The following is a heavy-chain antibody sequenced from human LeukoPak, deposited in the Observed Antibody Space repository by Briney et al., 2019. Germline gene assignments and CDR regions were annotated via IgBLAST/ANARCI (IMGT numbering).Heavy chain of an antibody. V-gene: IGHV3-23*01. J-gene: IGHJ4*02. D-gene: IGHD6-13*01. CDR1: GFTFRSHA. CDR2: ISDSGGSR. Sequence: GGSLRLSCAASGFTFRSHAMTWVRQAPGKGLEWVSSISDSGGSRYYADSVKGRFTISRDNSKNTLYLQMNSLRAEDTAVYYCAKILPAAGTEGWGQGTLVTVSS. CDR3: AKILPAAGTEG.